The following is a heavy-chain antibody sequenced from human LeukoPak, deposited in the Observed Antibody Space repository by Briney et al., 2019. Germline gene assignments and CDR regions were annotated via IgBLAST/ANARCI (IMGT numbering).Heavy chain of an antibody. CDR1: GYAFTSYD. CDR2: MNPNSGNT. Sequence: ASVKVSCKASGYAFTSYDINWLRQATGQGLEWMGWMNPNSGNTGYAQKFQGRVTMTRNTSMSTAYMELSSLRSEDTAVYYCAIRTPVDIVATLGERVKKGLDYWGQGTLGTVSS. J-gene: IGHJ4*02. V-gene: IGHV1-8*01. CDR3: AIRTPVDIVATLGERVKKGLDY. D-gene: IGHD5-12*01.